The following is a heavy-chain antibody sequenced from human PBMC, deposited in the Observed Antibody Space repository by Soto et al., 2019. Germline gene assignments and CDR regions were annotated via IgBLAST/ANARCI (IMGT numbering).Heavy chain of an antibody. CDR2: IWYDGSNK. D-gene: IGHD4-17*01. J-gene: IGHJ4*02. Sequence: GGSLRLSCAASGFTFSSYGMHWVRQAPGKGLEWVAVIWYDGSNKYYADSVKGRFTISRDNSKNTLYLQMNSLRAEDTAVYYCARSYGDYGRFDYWGQGTLVTVSS. V-gene: IGHV3-33*01. CDR1: GFTFSSYG. CDR3: ARSYGDYGRFDY.